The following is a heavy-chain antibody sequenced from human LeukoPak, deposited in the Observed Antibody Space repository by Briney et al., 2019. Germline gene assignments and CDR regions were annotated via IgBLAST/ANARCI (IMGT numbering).Heavy chain of an antibody. CDR1: GFTFSSYW. V-gene: IGHV3-7*01. CDR2: IKQDGSEK. CDR3: AREQDNSGWPFDY. Sequence: QSGGSLRLSCAASGFTFSSYWMSWVRQAPGKGLEWVANIKQDGSEKYYVDSVKGRFTISRDNAKNSLYLQMNSLRAEDTAVYYCAREQDNSGWPFDYWGQGTLVTVSS. J-gene: IGHJ4*02. D-gene: IGHD6-19*01.